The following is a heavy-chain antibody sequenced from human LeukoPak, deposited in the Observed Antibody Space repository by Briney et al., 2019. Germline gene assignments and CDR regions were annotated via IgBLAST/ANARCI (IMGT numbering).Heavy chain of an antibody. CDR3: AKTGDVIVPAATDV. CDR2: INPDGGRI. J-gene: IGHJ6*04. Sequence: GGSLRLSCAASGFTFSNYWMHWVRQAPGKGLVWVSRINPDGGRISYADSVQGRFTISRDNAKNTVYLQMNSLRAEDTAVYYCAKTGDVIVPAATDVWGKGTTVTVSS. V-gene: IGHV3-74*01. CDR1: GFTFSNYW. D-gene: IGHD2-2*01.